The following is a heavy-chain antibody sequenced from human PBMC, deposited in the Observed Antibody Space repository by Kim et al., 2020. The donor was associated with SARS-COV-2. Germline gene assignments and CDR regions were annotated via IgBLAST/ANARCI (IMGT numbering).Heavy chain of an antibody. D-gene: IGHD4-17*01. V-gene: IGHV3-15*01. Sequence: VRGRCTIARDNSKNTLYLQMNSLKTEDTAVYYCTAGFAYISMTTVVYFDYWGQGTLVTVSS. J-gene: IGHJ4*02. CDR3: TAGFAYISMTTVVYFDY.